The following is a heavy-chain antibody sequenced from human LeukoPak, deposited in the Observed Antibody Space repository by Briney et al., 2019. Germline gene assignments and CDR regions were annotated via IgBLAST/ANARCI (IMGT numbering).Heavy chain of an antibody. Sequence: RPGGSLRLSCAASGFTFSSYAMSWVRQAPGKGLEWVSAISGSGGSTYYADSVKGRFTISRDNSKNTLYLQMNSLRAEDTAVYYCAKVGTYYDILTGYSEYYFDYWGQGTLVTVSS. CDR3: AKVGTYYDILTGYSEYYFDY. D-gene: IGHD3-9*01. V-gene: IGHV3-23*01. CDR2: ISGSGGST. CDR1: GFTFSSYA. J-gene: IGHJ4*02.